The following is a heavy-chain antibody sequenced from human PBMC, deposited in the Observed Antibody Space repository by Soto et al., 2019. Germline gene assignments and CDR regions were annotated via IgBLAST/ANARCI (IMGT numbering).Heavy chain of an antibody. CDR3: ARLWFDDSGYDLRSWFDP. CDR1: GGSVRSSCYY. V-gene: IGHV4-39*01. CDR2: IYYSGST. J-gene: IGHJ5*02. Sequence: SDTLSLTCTDSGGSVRSSCYYCGCIRHPPGKVLEWIGSIYYSGSTYYNPSLKSRVTISVDTSKNQFSLKLSSVTAADTAVYYCARLWFDDSGYDLRSWFDPWGQGTLVTVSS. D-gene: IGHD5-12*01.